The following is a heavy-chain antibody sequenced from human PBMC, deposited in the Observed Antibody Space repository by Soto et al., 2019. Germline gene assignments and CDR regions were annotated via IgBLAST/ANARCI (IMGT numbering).Heavy chain of an antibody. CDR3: AKDSLPQEMATTNWFDP. J-gene: IGHJ5*02. Sequence: GGSLRLSCAASGFTFSNAWMNWVRQAPGKGLEWVGRIKSKTDGGTTDYAAPVKGRFTISRDDSKNTLYLQMNSLKTEDTAVYYCAKDSLPQEMATTNWFDPWGQGTLVTVSS. CDR1: GFTFSNAW. D-gene: IGHD5-12*01. V-gene: IGHV3-15*07. CDR2: IKSKTDGGTT.